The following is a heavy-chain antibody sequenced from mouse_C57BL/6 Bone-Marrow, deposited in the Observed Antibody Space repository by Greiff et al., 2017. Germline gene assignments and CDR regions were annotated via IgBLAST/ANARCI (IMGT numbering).Heavy chain of an antibody. D-gene: IGHD2-4*01. CDR3: AREVYYDYEYYFDY. J-gene: IGHJ2*01. V-gene: IGHV1-75*01. CDR2: IFPGSGST. CDR1: GYTFTDYY. Sequence: QVQLQQSGPELVKPGASVKISCKASGYTFTDYYINWVKQRPGQGLEWIGWIFPGSGSTYYNEKFKGKATLTVDKSSSTAYMLLSSLTSEDSAVYFCAREVYYDYEYYFDYWGQGTTLTVSS.